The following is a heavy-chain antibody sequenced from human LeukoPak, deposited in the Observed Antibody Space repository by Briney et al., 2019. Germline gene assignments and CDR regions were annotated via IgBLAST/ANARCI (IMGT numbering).Heavy chain of an antibody. CDR1: GGSFSGYY. J-gene: IGHJ3*02. CDR2: INHSGST. CDR3: ARLDI. V-gene: IGHV4-34*01. Sequence: SGTLSLTCAVYGGSFSGYYWSWIRQPPGKGLEWIGEINHSGSTNYNPSLKSRVTISVDTSKNQFSLKLSSVTAADTAVYYCARLDIWGQGTMVTVSS.